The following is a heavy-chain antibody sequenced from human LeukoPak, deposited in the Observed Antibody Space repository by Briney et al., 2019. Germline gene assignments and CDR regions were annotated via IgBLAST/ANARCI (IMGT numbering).Heavy chain of an antibody. V-gene: IGHV3-23*01. D-gene: IGHD3-16*01. CDR3: AKLGGQELHNYYVAV. J-gene: IGHJ6*03. CDR2: ISGSGGST. Sequence: GGSLRLSCAASGFTFSSYAMSWVRQAPGKGLEGVSAISGSGGSTYYADSVKGRFTISRYNSNNTLYLQITSLRAEDTAVYYCAKLGGQELHNYYVAVCGKGTTVAVSS. CDR1: GFTFSSYA.